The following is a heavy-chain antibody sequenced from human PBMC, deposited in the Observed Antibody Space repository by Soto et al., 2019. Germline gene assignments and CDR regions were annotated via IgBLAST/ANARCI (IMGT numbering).Heavy chain of an antibody. CDR2: IYYTGIT. Sequence: RSLTCSVSGVSIVYYYWNWIRKPPGKGLEWLGHIYYTGITAYNPSLNSRITISVDTSKNQISLNLGSVTAADTAVYYCASLPARHYYHGVDVWGPGTAVTVSS. V-gene: IGHV4-59*01. CDR3: ASLPARHYYHGVDV. CDR1: GVSIVYYY. J-gene: IGHJ6*02. D-gene: IGHD2-2*01.